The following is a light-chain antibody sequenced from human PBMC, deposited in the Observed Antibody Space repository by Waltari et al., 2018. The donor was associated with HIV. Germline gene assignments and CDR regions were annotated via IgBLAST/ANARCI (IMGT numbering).Light chain of an antibody. Sequence: SYEVTQPPSVAVSPGQTASITCSGYELGDKYTCWYRQKPGQSPLLVIYQDDKRPSGIPARFSASSSGHTATLTISGTLPMDEADYYCQAWGSTTSGVFGRGTKLTVL. CDR3: QAWGSTTSGV. CDR1: ELGDKY. CDR2: QDD. V-gene: IGLV3-1*01. J-gene: IGLJ2*01.